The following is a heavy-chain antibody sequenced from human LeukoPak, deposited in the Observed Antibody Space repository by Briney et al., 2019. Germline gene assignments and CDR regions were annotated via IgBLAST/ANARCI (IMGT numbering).Heavy chain of an antibody. Sequence: GESLKISCQGSGYSFTNYWIAWVRQMPGKGLEWMGIIYPGDSDTKYSPSFQGQIIISADKSISTVYLQWTSLKASDTAMYYCARRWGEGPQRAFDYWGQGTLVTVSS. V-gene: IGHV5-51*01. CDR3: ARRWGEGPQRAFDY. CDR2: IYPGDSDT. CDR1: GYSFTNYW. D-gene: IGHD3-16*01. J-gene: IGHJ4*02.